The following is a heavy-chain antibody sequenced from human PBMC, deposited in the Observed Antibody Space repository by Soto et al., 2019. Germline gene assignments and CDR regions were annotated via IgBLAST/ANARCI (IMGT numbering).Heavy chain of an antibody. J-gene: IGHJ4*02. CDR3: ALRRGGDAIIDY. CDR2: IRSKANSYAT. D-gene: IGHD3-16*01. CDR1: GFTFSGSA. V-gene: IGHV3-73*01. Sequence: EVQLVESGGGLVQPGGSLKLSCAASGFTFSGSAMHWVRQASGKGLEWVGRIRSKANSYATAYAASVKGRFTISRDDSKNTAYLQMNSLKTEDTAVYYCALRRGGDAIIDYWGQGTLVTVSS.